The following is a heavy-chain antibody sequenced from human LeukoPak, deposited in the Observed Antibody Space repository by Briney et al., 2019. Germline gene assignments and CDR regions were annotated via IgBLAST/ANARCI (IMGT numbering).Heavy chain of an antibody. CDR1: GYTFTGYY. CDR2: INPNSGGT. V-gene: IGHV1-2*02. Sequence: ASVKVSCKASGYTFTGYYMHWVRQAPGQGLEWMGWINPNSGGTNYAQKFQGGVTMTRDTSISTAYMELSRLRSDDTAVYYCAREPWGYDDIVVVPAAIYGETLDYWCQGTLVTVSS. D-gene: IGHD2-2*02. CDR3: AREPWGYDDIVVVPAAIYGETLDY. J-gene: IGHJ4*02.